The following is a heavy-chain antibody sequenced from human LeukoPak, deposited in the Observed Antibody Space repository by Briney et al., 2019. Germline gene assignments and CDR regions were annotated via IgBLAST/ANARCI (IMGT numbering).Heavy chain of an antibody. J-gene: IGHJ4*02. Sequence: PGGSLRLSCAASGFTFSSYAMSWVRQAPGKGLEWVSAISGSGGSTYYADSVKGRFTISRDNSKNTLYLQMNSLRAEDTAVYYCAKGRDIVVVVAATLDYWGQGTLVTVSS. CDR2: ISGSGGST. CDR3: AKGRDIVVVVAATLDY. D-gene: IGHD2-15*01. V-gene: IGHV3-23*01. CDR1: GFTFSSYA.